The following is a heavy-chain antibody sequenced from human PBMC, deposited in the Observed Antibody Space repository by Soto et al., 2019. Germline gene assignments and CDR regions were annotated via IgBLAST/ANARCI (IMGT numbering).Heavy chain of an antibody. D-gene: IGHD2-2*01. CDR3: ASYAFGDYVVY. CDR2: IYHSGST. J-gene: IGHJ4*02. V-gene: IGHV4-59*01. CDR1: GGSISSYY. Sequence: QVQLQESGPGLVKPSETLSLTCTVSGGSISSYYWSWIRQPPGKGLEWIGYIYHSGSTSYNPSLKSRVTISVATSKNQFSLNLSSVTAADTAMYSCASYAFGDYVVYWGQGTLVTVSS.